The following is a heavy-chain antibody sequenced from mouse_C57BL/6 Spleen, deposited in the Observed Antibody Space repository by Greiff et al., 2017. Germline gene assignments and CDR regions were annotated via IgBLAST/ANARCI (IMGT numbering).Heavy chain of an antibody. D-gene: IGHD2-2*01. CDR3: ARDGYDNYFDY. V-gene: IGHV5-6*01. Sequence: EVHLVESGGDLVKPGGSLKLSCAASGFTFSSYGMSWVRQTPDKRLEWVATISSGGSYTYYPDSVKGRFTISRDNAKNTLYLQMSSLKSEDTAMYYCARDGYDNYFDYWGQGTTLTVSS. J-gene: IGHJ2*01. CDR2: ISSGGSYT. CDR1: GFTFSSYG.